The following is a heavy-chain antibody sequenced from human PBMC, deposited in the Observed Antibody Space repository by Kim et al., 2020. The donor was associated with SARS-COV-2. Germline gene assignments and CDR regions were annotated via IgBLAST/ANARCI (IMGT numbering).Heavy chain of an antibody. CDR3: AKDCGDIVVVVATGYGMDV. J-gene: IGHJ6*02. Sequence: GGSLRLSCAASGFTFSSYGMHWVRQAPGKGLEWVAVISYDGSNKYYADSVKGRFTISRDNSKNTLYLQMNSLRAEDTAVYYCAKDCGDIVVVVATGYGMDVWGQGTTVTVSS. CDR1: GFTFSSYG. CDR2: ISYDGSNK. V-gene: IGHV3-30*18. D-gene: IGHD2-15*01.